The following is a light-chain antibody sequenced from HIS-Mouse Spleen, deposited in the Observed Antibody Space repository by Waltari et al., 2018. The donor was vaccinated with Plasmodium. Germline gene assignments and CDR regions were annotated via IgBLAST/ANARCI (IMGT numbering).Light chain of an antibody. CDR3: QQSYSTPPT. CDR2: AAS. V-gene: IGKV1-39*01. Sequence: DIQMTQSPSSLSASVGARVTITSRASQSSSSYLNWYQQKPGKAPKLLIYAASSLQSGVPSRFSGSGSGTDFTLTISSLQPEDFATYYCQQSYSTPPTFGQGTKLEIK. CDR1: QSSSSY. J-gene: IGKJ2*01.